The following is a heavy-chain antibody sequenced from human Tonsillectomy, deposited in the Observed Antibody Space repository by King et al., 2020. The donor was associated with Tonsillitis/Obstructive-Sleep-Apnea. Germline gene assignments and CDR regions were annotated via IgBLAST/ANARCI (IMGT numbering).Heavy chain of an antibody. CDR2: TRNKANSYTT. D-gene: IGHD3-22*01. CDR1: GFTFSDHY. CDR3: ARVRYYYDSSGYAFDY. Sequence: EVQLVESGGGLVQPGGSLRLSCAASGFTFSDHYMDWVRQAPGKGLEWVGRTRNKANSYTTEYAASVKGRFTISRDDSKNSLYLQMNSLKTEDTAVYYCARVRYYYDSSGYAFDYWGQGTLVTVSS. J-gene: IGHJ4*02. V-gene: IGHV3-72*01.